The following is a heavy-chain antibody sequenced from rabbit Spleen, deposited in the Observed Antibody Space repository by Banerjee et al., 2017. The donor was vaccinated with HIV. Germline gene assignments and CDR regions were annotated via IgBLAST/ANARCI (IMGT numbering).Heavy chain of an antibody. V-gene: IGHV1S45*01. CDR1: GFSFSSGYD. J-gene: IGHJ6*01. CDR2: IYAGSGSA. D-gene: IGHD8-1*01. CDR3: ARDSGTSFSTYGMDL. Sequence: QEQLVESGGGLVKPGASLTLTCKASGFSFSSGYDMCWVRQAPGKGPEWIACIYAGSGSAYYATWAKGRFTISKTSSTTVTLQMTSLTAADTATYFCARDSGTSFSTYGMDLWGPGTLVTVS.